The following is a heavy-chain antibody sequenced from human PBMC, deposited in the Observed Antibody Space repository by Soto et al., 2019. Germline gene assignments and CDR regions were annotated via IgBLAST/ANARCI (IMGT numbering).Heavy chain of an antibody. CDR1: GGSISSYY. D-gene: IGHD5-18*01. Sequence: PSETLSLTCTVSGGSISSYYWSWIRQPPGKGLEWIGYIYYSGSTNYNPSLKSRVTISVDTSKNQFSLKLSSVTAADTAVYYCARLMIPLGFDPWGQGTLVTVSS. CDR2: IYYSGST. CDR3: ARLMIPLGFDP. V-gene: IGHV4-59*01. J-gene: IGHJ5*02.